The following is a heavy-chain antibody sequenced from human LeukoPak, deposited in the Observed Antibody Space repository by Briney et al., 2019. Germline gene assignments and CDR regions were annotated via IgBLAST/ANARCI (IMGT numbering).Heavy chain of an antibody. J-gene: IGHJ4*02. Sequence: GGSLRLSCAASGFTVSSNYMSWVRQAPGKGLEWVSVIYSGGSTYYADSVKGRFTISRDNSKSTLYLQMNSLRAEDTAVYYCARDLNSSGWWDYWGQGTLVTVSS. CDR3: ARDLNSSGWWDY. V-gene: IGHV3-53*01. D-gene: IGHD6-19*01. CDR2: IYSGGST. CDR1: GFTVSSNY.